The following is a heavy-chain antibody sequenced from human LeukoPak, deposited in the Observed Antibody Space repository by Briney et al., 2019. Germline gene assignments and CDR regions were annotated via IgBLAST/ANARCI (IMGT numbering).Heavy chain of an antibody. Sequence: KSSETLSLTCTVSGASVSNARNYWGWIRQPPGKGLEWIGSFYYGGGTYHNPSLRSRTIISSDTSKNQFSLRLNFVTAADTAVYYCGSSLSSSWYDFWGQGALVTVSS. J-gene: IGHJ4*02. CDR3: GSSLSSSWYDF. V-gene: IGHV4-39*07. CDR1: GASVSNARNY. CDR2: FYYGGGT. D-gene: IGHD6-13*01.